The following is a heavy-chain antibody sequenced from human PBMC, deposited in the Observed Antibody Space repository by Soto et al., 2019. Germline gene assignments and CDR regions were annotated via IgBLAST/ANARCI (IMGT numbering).Heavy chain of an antibody. CDR3: ARSITMVRGVTHYYYYGMDV. J-gene: IGHJ6*02. Sequence: QVQLVQSGAEVKKPGSSVKVSCKASGGTFGSYAISWVRQAPGQGLEWMGGIIPIFGTANYAQKFQGRVTITADESTSTAYMELSSLRSEDTAVYYCARSITMVRGVTHYYYYGMDVWGQGTTVTVSS. D-gene: IGHD3-10*01. CDR1: GGTFGSYA. CDR2: IIPIFGTA. V-gene: IGHV1-69*01.